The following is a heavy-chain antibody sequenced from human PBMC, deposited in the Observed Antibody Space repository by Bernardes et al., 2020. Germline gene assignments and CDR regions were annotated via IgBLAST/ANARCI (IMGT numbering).Heavy chain of an antibody. CDR3: AKKYSGYDANWYFDL. V-gene: IGHV3-23*01. D-gene: IGHD5-12*01. J-gene: IGHJ2*01. Sequence: GGSLRLSCAASGFTFSSYAMSWVRQAPGKGLEWVSAISGSGGSTYYADSVKGRFTISRDNSKNTLYLQMNSLRAEDTAVYYCAKKYSGYDANWYFDLWGRGTLVTVSS. CDR1: GFTFSSYA. CDR2: ISGSGGST.